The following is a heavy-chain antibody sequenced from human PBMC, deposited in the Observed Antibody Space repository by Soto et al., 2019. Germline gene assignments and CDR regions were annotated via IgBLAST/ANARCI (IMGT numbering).Heavy chain of an antibody. CDR2: IRPWNGDA. V-gene: IGHV1-2*02. J-gene: IGHJ4*02. CDR1: RDFFKEHDY. D-gene: IGHD6-19*01. CDR3: VRVSPGWNFDY. Sequence: QVRLVQSGAEVQKPRASVKVSCKAPRDFFKEHDYLHWLREAPGQGLEWTGWIRPWNGDATYAQKFQGRLTLSRDMSIDTMYFDLTSLTSDDTAVYYCVRVSPGWNFDYWGQGTLLTVSS.